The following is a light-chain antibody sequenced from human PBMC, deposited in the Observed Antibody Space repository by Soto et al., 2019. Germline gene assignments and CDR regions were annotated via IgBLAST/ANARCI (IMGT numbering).Light chain of an antibody. CDR3: HQAKSFPST. J-gene: IGKJ5*01. Sequence: DIQMTQSPSSVSASVGDRVTITCRASQGLSSWLAWYQQKPGKAPTLLIYAASSFQSGIPARCSCSGSGTDFTLTLSIRQPEDFATYYCHQAKSFPSTFGQGTRLEIK. CDR1: QGLSSW. CDR2: AAS. V-gene: IGKV1-12*01.